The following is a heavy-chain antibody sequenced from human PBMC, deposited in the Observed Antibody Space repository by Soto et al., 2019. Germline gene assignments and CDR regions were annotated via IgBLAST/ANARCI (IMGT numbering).Heavy chain of an antibody. D-gene: IGHD3-22*01. Sequence: XGCLRLSCAACGFTFSSYPMHWVRPAPGKGLEWVAVISYDGSNKYYADSVKGRFTISRDNSKNTLYLQMNSLRAEDTAVYYCAREKYSYASSGYGTPAYWGQGTRVTVS. J-gene: IGHJ4*02. CDR2: ISYDGSNK. CDR1: GFTFSSYP. V-gene: IGHV3-30-3*01. CDR3: AREKYSYASSGYGTPAY.